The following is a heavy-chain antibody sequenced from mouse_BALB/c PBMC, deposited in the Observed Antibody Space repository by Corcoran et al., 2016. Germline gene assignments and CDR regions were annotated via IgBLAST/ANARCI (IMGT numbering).Heavy chain of an antibody. Sequence: QIQLVQDGPELKKTGATVKISCKASGCTFTNYGMNWVEKAPGKGLKWMGWINTYTGEPTYADDFKGRFAFSLETSASTDYLQINNLKNEDMATYFCARWGLLWGFFYYAMDYWGQGTSVTVSS. D-gene: IGHD2-10*01. J-gene: IGHJ4*01. CDR2: INTYTGEP. CDR3: ARWGLLWGFFYYAMDY. V-gene: IGHV9-1*02. CDR1: GCTFTNYG.